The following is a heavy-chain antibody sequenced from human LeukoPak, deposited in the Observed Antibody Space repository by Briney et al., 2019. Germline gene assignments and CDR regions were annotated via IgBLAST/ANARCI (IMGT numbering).Heavy chain of an antibody. CDR2: IYSGGST. D-gene: IGHD2-21*02. CDR1: GFTFTNYV. Sequence: GGSLRLSYAASGFTFTNYVMTWVRQAPGKGLEWVSVIYSGGSTYYADSVKGRFTISRDNSKNTLYLQMNSLRAEDTAVYYCARGPSCGGDCPAYYYYGMDVWGQGTTVTVSS. V-gene: IGHV3-66*01. CDR3: ARGPSCGGDCPAYYYYGMDV. J-gene: IGHJ6*02.